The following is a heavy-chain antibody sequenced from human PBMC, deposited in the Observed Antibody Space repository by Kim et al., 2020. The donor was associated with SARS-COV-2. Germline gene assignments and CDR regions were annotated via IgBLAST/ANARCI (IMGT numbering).Heavy chain of an antibody. Sequence: GGSLRLSCAASGFTFSSYAMSWVRQAPGKGLEWVSAISGSGGSTYYADSVKGRFTISRDNSKNTLYLQMNSLRAEDTAVYYCAKVVGYGDYSPLYDYWGQGTLVAVSS. J-gene: IGHJ4*02. V-gene: IGHV3-23*01. CDR3: AKVVGYGDYSPLYDY. D-gene: IGHD4-17*01. CDR1: GFTFSSYA. CDR2: ISGSGGST.